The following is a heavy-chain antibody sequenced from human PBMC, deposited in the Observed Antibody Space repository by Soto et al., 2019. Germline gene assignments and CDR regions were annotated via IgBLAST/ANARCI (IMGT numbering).Heavy chain of an antibody. Sequence: VSVKGSCKASGYTLTGDYMDWVRQAPGQGLEWMGWMNPNSGNTGYAQKFQGRVTMTRNTSISTAYMELSSLRSEDTAVYYCARERTGTTSMDVWGQGTTVTVSS. V-gene: IGHV1-8*02. CDR3: ARERTGTTSMDV. CDR2: MNPNSGNT. CDR1: GYTLTGDY. J-gene: IGHJ6*02. D-gene: IGHD1-1*01.